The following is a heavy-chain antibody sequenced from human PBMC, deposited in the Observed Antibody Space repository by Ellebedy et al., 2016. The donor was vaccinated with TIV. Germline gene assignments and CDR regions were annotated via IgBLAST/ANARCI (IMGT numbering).Heavy chain of an antibody. V-gene: IGHV3-21*06. J-gene: IGHJ4*02. CDR2: IRSTGSDK. D-gene: IGHD2-15*01. CDR1: GFPFSTYT. Sequence: GESLKISCADSGFPFSTYTMNWVRQSPGKGLEWVSSIRSTGSDKYYAESVKGRFTISRDNAQDTLFLQMNSLRAEDTAVYFCSRGWSTPDSWGQGTLVIVSS. CDR3: SRGWSTPDS.